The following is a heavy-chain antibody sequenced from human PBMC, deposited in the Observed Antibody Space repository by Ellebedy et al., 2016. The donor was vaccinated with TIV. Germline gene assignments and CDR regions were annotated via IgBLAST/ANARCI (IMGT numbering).Heavy chain of an antibody. V-gene: IGHV3-7*03. CDR1: GFTFSSYN. D-gene: IGHD3-10*01. CDR3: AKAQYGSGSYHAIQH. CDR2: INQDGSDK. Sequence: GESLKISCAASGFTFSSYNMNWVRQAPGKGLEWVANINQDGSDKYYVDSVKGRFTISRDNAKNSLYLQMNSLRAEDTALYYCAKAQYGSGSYHAIQHWGQGTLVTVSS. J-gene: IGHJ1*01.